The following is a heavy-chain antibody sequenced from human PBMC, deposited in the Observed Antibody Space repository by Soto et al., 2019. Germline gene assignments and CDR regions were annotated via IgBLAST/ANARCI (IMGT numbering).Heavy chain of an antibody. J-gene: IGHJ3*02. Sequence: QVQLVQSGAEVKKPGSSVKVSCKASGGTFSSYAISWVRRAPGQGLEWMGGIIPIFGTANYAQKFQGRVTITADESTSTAYMELSSLRSEDTAVYYCARVRGDMIVVVDDAFDIWGQGTMVTVSS. CDR2: IIPIFGTA. V-gene: IGHV1-69*01. D-gene: IGHD3-22*01. CDR1: GGTFSSYA. CDR3: ARVRGDMIVVVDDAFDI.